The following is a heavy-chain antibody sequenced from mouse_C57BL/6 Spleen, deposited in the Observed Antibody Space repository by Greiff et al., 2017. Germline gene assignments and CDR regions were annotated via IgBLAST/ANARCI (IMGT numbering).Heavy chain of an antibody. CDR3: DRSPITTVIGDYAMDY. CDR1: GFNIKNTY. D-gene: IGHD1-1*01. J-gene: IGHJ4*01. CDR2: IDPANGNT. Sequence: VQLQQSVAELVRPGASVKLSCTASGFNIKNTYMHWVKQRPEQGLEWIGRIDPANGNTTYAPKFQGKATITEDTSSNTAYLQLSSLTYEDTDIYYCDRSPITTVIGDYAMDYWGQGTSVTVSS. V-gene: IGHV14-3*01.